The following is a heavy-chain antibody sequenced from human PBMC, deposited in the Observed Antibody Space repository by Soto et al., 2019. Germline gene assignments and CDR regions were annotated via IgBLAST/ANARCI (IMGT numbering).Heavy chain of an antibody. V-gene: IGHV3-23*01. CDR1: GSTFSTYA. CDR2: IISSGGST. CDR3: AKFYGGNSAHTYTIDP. J-gene: IGHJ5*02. Sequence: EVQLLESGGGLVQPGGPLRLSVEAPGSTFSTYAMTWVRKAQGKGLEWVPTIISSGGSTHNADSVKGRFTISRDNSKSTLYLQMNSLRAEDTAVYYCAKFYGGNSAHTYTIDPWGQGTLVTVSS. D-gene: IGHD2-21*02.